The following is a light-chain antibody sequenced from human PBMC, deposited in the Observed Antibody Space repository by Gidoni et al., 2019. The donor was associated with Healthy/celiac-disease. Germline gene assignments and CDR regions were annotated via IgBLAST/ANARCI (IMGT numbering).Light chain of an antibody. Sequence: DIQMTQSPSTLSASVGERVTITCRASQSSSSWLAWYQQKPGKAPTLLIYKASSLESGVPSRFSGSGSGTVFTLTLSSLHPDYFATYYCQQYNSYPSTFGQXTKVEIK. V-gene: IGKV1-5*03. J-gene: IGKJ1*01. CDR1: QSSSSW. CDR3: QQYNSYPST. CDR2: KAS.